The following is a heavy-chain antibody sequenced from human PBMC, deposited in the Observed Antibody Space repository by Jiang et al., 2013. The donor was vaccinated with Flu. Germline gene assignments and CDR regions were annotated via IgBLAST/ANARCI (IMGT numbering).Heavy chain of an antibody. CDR1: GYAFSNYE. CDR2: INPSGGST. D-gene: IGHD2-21*02. CDR3: ARVRSCGGDCYYFDY. Sequence: QSGAEVKKAGASVKVSCRASGYAFSNYEIHWVRQAPGQGLEWMGLINPSGGSTGFAQKFQGRVTLTRDTSTSTVYMELNSLRSEDTAVYYCARVRSCGGDCYYFDYWGQGTLVTVSS. V-gene: IGHV1-46*01. J-gene: IGHJ4*02.